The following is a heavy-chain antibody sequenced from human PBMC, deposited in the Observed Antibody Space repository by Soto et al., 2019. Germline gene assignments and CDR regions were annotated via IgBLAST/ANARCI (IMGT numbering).Heavy chain of an antibody. V-gene: IGHV4-30-4*01. CDR3: ARYGSGECNRGRCYSPFDY. CDR1: GRSISSVNYY. Sequence: SETLSLTCTVSGRSISSVNYYWSWIHQPPGKGLEWIGYIYYSGSTYYNPPLRSRVTISVDTSKNQFSLKLSSVTAADTAVYYCARYGSGECNRGRCYSPFDYWGQGTPVTVS. J-gene: IGHJ4*02. CDR2: IYYSGST. D-gene: IGHD2-15*01.